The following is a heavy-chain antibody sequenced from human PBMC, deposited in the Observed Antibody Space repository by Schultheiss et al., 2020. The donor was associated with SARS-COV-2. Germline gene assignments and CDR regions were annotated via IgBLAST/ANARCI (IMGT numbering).Heavy chain of an antibody. J-gene: IGHJ5*02. V-gene: IGHV4-4*07. CDR3: AKGWAASPQGWFDP. CDR1: GGSISSYY. CDR2: IYTSGST. Sequence: SETLSLTCTVSGGSISSYYWSWIRQPAGKGLEWIGRIYTSGSTNYNPSLKSRVTISVDTSKNQFSLKLSSVTAADTAVYYCAKGWAASPQGWFDPWGQGTLVTVSS. D-gene: IGHD6-6*01.